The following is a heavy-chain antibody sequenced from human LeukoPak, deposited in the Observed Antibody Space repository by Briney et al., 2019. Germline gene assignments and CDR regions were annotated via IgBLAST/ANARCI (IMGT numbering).Heavy chain of an antibody. D-gene: IGHD2-15*01. CDR3: ATGDRILYPYRAFDI. J-gene: IGHJ3*02. Sequence: GASVKVSCKASGYTFTGYYMHWVRQAPGQGLEWMGWINPNSGGTNYAQKFQGRVTMTEDTSTDTAYMELSSLRSEDTAVYYCATGDRILYPYRAFDIWGRGTMVTVSS. V-gene: IGHV1-2*02. CDR1: GYTFTGYY. CDR2: INPNSGGT.